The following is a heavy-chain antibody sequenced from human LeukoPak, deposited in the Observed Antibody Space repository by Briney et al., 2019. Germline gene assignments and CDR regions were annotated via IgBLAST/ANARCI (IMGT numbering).Heavy chain of an antibody. D-gene: IGHD2-21*01. CDR1: GYTFTSYA. CDR2: INAGNGNT. J-gene: IGHJ4*02. Sequence: GGSLRLSCATSGYTFTSYAMHWVRQAPGQRLEWMGWINAGNGNTKYSQKFQGRVTITRDTSASTAYMELSSLRSEDTAVYYCARVSRVVATTDYWGQGTLVTVSS. CDR3: ARVSRVVATTDY. V-gene: IGHV1-3*01.